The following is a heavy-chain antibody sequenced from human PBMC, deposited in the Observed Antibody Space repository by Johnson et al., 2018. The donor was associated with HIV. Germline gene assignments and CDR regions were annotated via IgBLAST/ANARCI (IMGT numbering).Heavy chain of an antibody. CDR1: RFTFSSYA. V-gene: IGHV3-30*04. CDR2: ISYDGSNE. D-gene: IGHD1-26*01. Sequence: QVQLVESGGGVVQPGRSLRLSCAASRFTFSSYAMHWVRQAPGQGLEWVAVISYDGSNEYYADSVKGRFTISRDNSKNTLYLQMNSLRAEDTAVYYCARDRGYLDAFDIWGQGTMVTVSS. CDR3: ARDRGYLDAFDI. J-gene: IGHJ3*02.